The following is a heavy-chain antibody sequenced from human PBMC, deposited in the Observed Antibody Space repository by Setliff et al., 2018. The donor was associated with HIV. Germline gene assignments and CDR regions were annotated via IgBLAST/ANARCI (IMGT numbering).Heavy chain of an antibody. J-gene: IGHJ4*02. Sequence: SETLSLTCTVSGASINSYYWGWIRQPPGKGLESIGHFQTGGRPTYNPSLESRLTISVDTSKNQFSLSLRSVTAADTAVYYCARDGSGTTVTTWGQGTLVTVSS. D-gene: IGHD4-17*01. CDR1: GASINSYY. CDR3: ARDGSGTTVTT. CDR2: FQTGGRP. V-gene: IGHV4-4*08.